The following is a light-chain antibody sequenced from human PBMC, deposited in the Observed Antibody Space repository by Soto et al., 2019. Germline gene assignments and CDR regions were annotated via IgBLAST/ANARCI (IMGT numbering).Light chain of an antibody. V-gene: IGLV2-14*01. CDR2: EVR. CDR3: AAWDDSLNGRV. Sequence: QSVLTQPASVSGSPGQSITISCTGTSSDVGGYNYVSWYRQHPGKAPKLMIYEVRNRPSGVSNRFSGSKSGNTASLTISGLQAEDEADYYCAAWDDSLNGRVFGTGTKLTVL. CDR1: SSDVGGYNY. J-gene: IGLJ1*01.